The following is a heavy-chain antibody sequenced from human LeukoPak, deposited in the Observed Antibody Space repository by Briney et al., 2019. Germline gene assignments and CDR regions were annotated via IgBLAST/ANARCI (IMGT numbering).Heavy chain of an antibody. CDR1: GGSISSSRYY. CDR2: IFYSGST. J-gene: IGHJ5*02. CDR3: ARGGIEWLLSYNWFDP. V-gene: IGHV4-61*05. D-gene: IGHD3-3*01. Sequence: SETLSLTCTVSGGSISSSRYYWGWIRQPPGKGLEWIGYIFYSGSTNYNPSLKGRVTISVDTSKNQFSLKLSSVTAADTAVYYCARGGIEWLLSYNWFDPWGQGTLVTVSS.